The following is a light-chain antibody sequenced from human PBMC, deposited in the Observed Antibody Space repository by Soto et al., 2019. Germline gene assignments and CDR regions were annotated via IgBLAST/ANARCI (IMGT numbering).Light chain of an antibody. CDR1: QTISSW. Sequence: DIQITQSPSTLSGSVGDRVTLTCRASQTISSWLAWYQQKPGKAPKLLIYKASTLKSGVPSRFSGSGSGTEFTLTISSLQPDDFATYYCQQYNSYWTSGQGAKVDI. V-gene: IGKV1-5*03. J-gene: IGKJ1*01. CDR3: QQYNSYWT. CDR2: KAS.